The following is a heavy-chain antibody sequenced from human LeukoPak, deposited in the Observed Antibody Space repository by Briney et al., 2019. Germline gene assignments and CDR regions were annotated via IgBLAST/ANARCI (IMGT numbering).Heavy chain of an antibody. CDR1: GFTFTSYS. V-gene: IGHV3-23*01. Sequence: QPGGSLRLSCAAPGFTFTSYSMNWVRQAPGKGLEWVSTISGGGGSTYYADSVKGRFTISRDNSKNTLYLQVNSLRAEDTAVYYCAKGGKWDVTPFDYWGQGTLVTVSS. J-gene: IGHJ4*02. CDR3: AKGGKWDVTPFDY. D-gene: IGHD1-26*01. CDR2: ISGGGGST.